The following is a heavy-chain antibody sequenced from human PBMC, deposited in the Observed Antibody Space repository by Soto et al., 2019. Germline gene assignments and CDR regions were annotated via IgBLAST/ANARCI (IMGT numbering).Heavy chain of an antibody. Sequence: PSETLSLTCTVSGGSISSYYWSWIRQPPGKGLEWIGYIYYSGSTNYNPSLKSRVTISVDTSKNQFSLKLSSVTAADTAVYYCARHQSGSYFHHWDQGTLVTVSS. CDR3: ARHQSGSYFHH. CDR1: GGSISSYY. CDR2: IYYSGST. J-gene: IGHJ1*01. V-gene: IGHV4-59*08. D-gene: IGHD1-26*01.